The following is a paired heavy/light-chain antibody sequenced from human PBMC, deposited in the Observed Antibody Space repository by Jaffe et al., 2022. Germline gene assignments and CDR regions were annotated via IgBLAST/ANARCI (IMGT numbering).Heavy chain of an antibody. CDR3: ARHTPYSSSWYGTKYYFDY. CDR1: GYSISSGYY. D-gene: IGHD6-13*01. J-gene: IGHJ4*02. Sequence: QVQLQESGPGLVKPSETLSLTCAVSGYSISSGYYWGWIRQPPGKGLEWIGSIYHSGSTYYNPSLKSRVTISVDTSKNQFSLKLSSVTAADTAVYYCARHTPYSSSWYGTKYYFDYWGQGTLVTVSS. CDR2: IYHSGST. V-gene: IGHV4-38-2*01.
Light chain of an antibody. V-gene: IGKV3-11*01. CDR2: DAS. J-gene: IGKJ4*01. CDR1: QSVSSY. CDR3: QQRSNWPPTLT. Sequence: EIVLTQSPATLSLSPGERATLSCRASQSVSSYLAWYQQKPGQAPRLLIYDASNRATGIPARFSGSGSGTDFTLTISSLEPEDFAVYYCQQRSNWPPTLTFGGGTKVEIK.